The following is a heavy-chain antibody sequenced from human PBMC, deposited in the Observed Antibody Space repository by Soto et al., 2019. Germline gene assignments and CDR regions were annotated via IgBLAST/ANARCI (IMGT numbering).Heavy chain of an antibody. V-gene: IGHV3-33*01. CDR2: IWHDGSNK. CDR1: GFTFSAYG. J-gene: IGHJ3*02. D-gene: IGHD1-1*01. CDR3: ARPRKMYHWNDGGFDI. Sequence: QVQVVESGGGVVQPGRSLRLSCAASGFTFSAYGMHWVRQAPGKGLEWVAVIWHDGSNKYYEDSVKGRFTISRDNSKNTLYLQMNRLRAEDTAVYYCARPRKMYHWNDGGFDIWGQGTTVTVSS.